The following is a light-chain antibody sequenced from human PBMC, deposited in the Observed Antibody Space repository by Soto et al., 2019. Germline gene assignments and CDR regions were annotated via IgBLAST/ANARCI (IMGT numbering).Light chain of an antibody. Sequence: EIVFTQSPGTLSLSPWERATLSCRASQSVSSSYLAWYQQKPXQAXRLLIYDASSRATGIPDRFSGSGSGTDLTLTISRLEPADFAVYYCQQYGSAPPITFGQGTRLELK. CDR2: DAS. J-gene: IGKJ5*01. CDR1: QSVSSSY. CDR3: QQYGSAPPIT. V-gene: IGKV3-20*01.